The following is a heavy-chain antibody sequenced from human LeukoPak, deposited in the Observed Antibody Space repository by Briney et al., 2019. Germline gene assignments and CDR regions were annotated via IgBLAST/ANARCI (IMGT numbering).Heavy chain of an antibody. D-gene: IGHD3-3*01. CDR1: EFTFSSYS. V-gene: IGHV3-7*01. Sequence: GGSLRLSCAASEFTFSSYSMNWVRQAPGKGLEWVATIKPDGSEKYYVDSVKGRFTISRDNAKNTLYLQMNSLRAEDTAVYYCAREERVLRFLEWLGYWGQGTLVTVSS. CDR3: AREERVLRFLEWLGY. J-gene: IGHJ4*02. CDR2: IKPDGSEK.